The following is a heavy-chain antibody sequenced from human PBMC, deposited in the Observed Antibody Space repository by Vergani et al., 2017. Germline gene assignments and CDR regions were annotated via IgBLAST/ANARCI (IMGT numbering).Heavy chain of an antibody. CDR1: GFTFSSHA. Sequence: EVQLLESGGGLVQPGGSLRLSCSASGFTFSSHAMHWVRHAPGKGLEYVSVISANGGSTFYADAVKGSFTISRDNSKDTLYLQMSILRPEDTAVYYCVKDQGNWDFDFWGQGTLVTVSS. CDR3: VKDQGNWDFDF. J-gene: IGHJ4*02. V-gene: IGHV3-64D*06. D-gene: IGHD1-1*01. CDR2: ISANGGST.